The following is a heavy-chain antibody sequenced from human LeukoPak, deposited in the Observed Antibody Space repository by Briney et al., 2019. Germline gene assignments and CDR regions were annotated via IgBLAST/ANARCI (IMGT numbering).Heavy chain of an antibody. CDR3: ARCIAAAGLDY. Sequence: PGGSLRLSCAASGFTFSGYWMSWVRQAPGKGLEWVANINQDGSIIHYVDSAKGRFTISRDNAKNSLYLQMNSLRAEDTAVYYCARCIAAAGLDYWGQGTLVTVSS. CDR1: GFTFSGYW. V-gene: IGHV3-7*01. J-gene: IGHJ4*02. D-gene: IGHD6-13*01. CDR2: INQDGSII.